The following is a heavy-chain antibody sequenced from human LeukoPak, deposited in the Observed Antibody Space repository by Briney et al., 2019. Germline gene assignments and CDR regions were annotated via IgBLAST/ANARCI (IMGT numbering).Heavy chain of an antibody. D-gene: IGHD2-2*01. V-gene: IGHV3-21*01. CDR2: ISSSSSYI. CDR1: VFTFSSYS. CDR3: ARVPPVVPAAMSPY. J-gene: IGHJ4*02. Sequence: GGSLRLSCAASVFTFSSYSMNWVRQAPGKGLEWVSSISSSSSYIYYADSVKGRFTISRDNAKNSLYLQMNSLRAEDTAVYYCARVPPVVPAAMSPYWGQGTLVTVSS.